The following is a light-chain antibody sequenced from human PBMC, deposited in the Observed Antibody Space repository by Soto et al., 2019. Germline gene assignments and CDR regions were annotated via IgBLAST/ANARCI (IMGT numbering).Light chain of an antibody. J-gene: IGLJ2*01. CDR3: QTWGTGIPI. V-gene: IGLV4-69*01. Sequence: QPVLTQSPSASASLGASVKLTCTLSSGHTTYVIAWHQQQPEKGPRYLMNLNSDGSHTKGDGIPDRFSGSSSGAERYLTISSLQSEDEADYYCQTWGTGIPIFGGGTKLTVL. CDR1: SGHTTYV. CDR2: LNSDGSH.